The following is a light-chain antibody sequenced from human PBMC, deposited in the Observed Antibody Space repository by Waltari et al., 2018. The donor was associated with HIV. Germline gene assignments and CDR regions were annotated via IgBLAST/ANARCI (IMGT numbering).Light chain of an antibody. CDR2: AAS. CDR3: QQYSTYSWT. V-gene: IGKV1-8*01. Sequence: AVRMTQSPSLLSASTGDRVTITCRATQDIGNSLTWYQQKPGSAPKLLIYAASTLQSGVPSRFNGSGSGTEFTLTITCLQSEDFATYYCQQYSTYSWTFAQGTKVDI. J-gene: IGKJ1*01. CDR1: QDIGNS.